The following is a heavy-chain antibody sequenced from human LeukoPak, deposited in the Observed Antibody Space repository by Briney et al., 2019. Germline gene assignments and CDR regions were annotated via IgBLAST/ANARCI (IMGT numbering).Heavy chain of an antibody. CDR2: IYYSGST. CDR3: ARGLAYYDFWSGFL. CDR1: GGSISSYY. V-gene: IGHV4-59*01. Sequence: SETLSLTCTVSGGSISSYYWSWIRQPPGKGLEWIGYIYYSGSTNYNPSLKSRVTLSVDTSKNQFSLKLSSVTAADTAVYYCARGLAYYDFWSGFLWGQGTLVTVSS. D-gene: IGHD3-3*01. J-gene: IGHJ4*02.